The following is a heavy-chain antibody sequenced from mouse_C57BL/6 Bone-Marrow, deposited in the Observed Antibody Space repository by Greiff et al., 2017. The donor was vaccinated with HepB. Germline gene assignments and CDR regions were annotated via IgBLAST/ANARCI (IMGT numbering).Heavy chain of an antibody. D-gene: IGHD4-1*01. CDR3: ARRTGTWGDFAY. CDR2: IFPGSGST. Sequence: VKLVESGPELVKPGASVKISCKASGYTFTDYYINWVKQRPGQGLEWIGWIFPGSGSTYYNEKFKGKATLTVDKSSSTAYMLLSSLTSEDSAVYFCARRTGTWGDFAYWGQGTLVTVSA. V-gene: IGHV1-75*01. J-gene: IGHJ3*01. CDR1: GYTFTDYY.